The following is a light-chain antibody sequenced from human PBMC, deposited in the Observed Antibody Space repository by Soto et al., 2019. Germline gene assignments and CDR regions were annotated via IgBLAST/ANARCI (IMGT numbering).Light chain of an antibody. CDR3: QSYDSSLSGLV. CDR2: GNN. Sequence: QSVLTQPPSVSGAPGQRVTISCIGAGYDVHLYQQLPGTAPKVLIYGNNNRPSGVPDRFSGSKSGTSASLAITGLQAEDEADYYCQSYDSSLSGLVFGGGTKVTVL. J-gene: IGLJ3*02. V-gene: IGLV1-40*01. CDR1: GAGYD.